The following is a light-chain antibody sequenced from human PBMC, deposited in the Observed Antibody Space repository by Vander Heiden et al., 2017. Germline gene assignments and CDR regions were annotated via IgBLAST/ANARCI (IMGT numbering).Light chain of an antibody. CDR2: NTN. CDR3: VIYMGSGIWV. J-gene: IGLJ3*02. CDR1: SGSVSTNYV. V-gene: IGLV8-61*01. Sequence: QTVVTQEPSLSVSPGGTVTLTCGFNSGSVSTNYVPSWYQRTPGQAPRTLIYNTNTRSSGVPDRFSGSILGNKAALTITGAQADDESDYYCVIYMGSGIWVFGGGTKLTVL.